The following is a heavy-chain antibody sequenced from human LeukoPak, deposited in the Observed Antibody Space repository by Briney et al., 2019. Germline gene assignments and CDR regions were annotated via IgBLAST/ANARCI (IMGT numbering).Heavy chain of an antibody. Sequence: GSLRLSCAASGFTVSSNYMSWVRQAPGKGLEWVSVIYSGGSTYYADSVKGRFTISRDNSKNTLYLQMNSLRAEDTAVYYCARDPGLHDTAMGAIFDYWGQGTLVTVSS. J-gene: IGHJ4*02. D-gene: IGHD5-18*01. CDR1: GFTVSSNY. CDR2: IYSGGST. V-gene: IGHV3-53*01. CDR3: ARDPGLHDTAMGAIFDY.